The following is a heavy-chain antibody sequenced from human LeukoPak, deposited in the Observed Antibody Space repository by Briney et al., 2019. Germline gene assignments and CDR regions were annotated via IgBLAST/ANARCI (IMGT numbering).Heavy chain of an antibody. D-gene: IGHD2-8*01. J-gene: IGHJ4*02. CDR2: ISSSSSYI. V-gene: IGHV3-21*01. Sequence: PGGSLRLSCAASGFTFSSYSMNWVRQAPGKGLEWVSSISSSSSYIYYADSVKGRFTISRDNAKNSLYLQMNSLRAEDTAVYYCARDMYDGEGHFDYWGQGTLVTVSS. CDR3: ARDMYDGEGHFDY. CDR1: GFTFSSYS.